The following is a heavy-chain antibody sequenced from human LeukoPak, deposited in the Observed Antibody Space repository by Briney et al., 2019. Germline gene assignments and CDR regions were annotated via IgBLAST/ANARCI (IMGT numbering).Heavy chain of an antibody. Sequence: SQTLSLTCTLSGGSIRSGSHYWSWTRQHPGKGLEWIGYIYNSGTTHYNPSLKSRITMSVDTSKNQFSLKLSSVTAADTDVYYCASGASGDGYWGQGTLVTVSS. CDR1: GGSIRSGSHY. CDR3: ASGASGDGY. J-gene: IGHJ4*02. CDR2: IYNSGTT. V-gene: IGHV4-31*03. D-gene: IGHD2-21*02.